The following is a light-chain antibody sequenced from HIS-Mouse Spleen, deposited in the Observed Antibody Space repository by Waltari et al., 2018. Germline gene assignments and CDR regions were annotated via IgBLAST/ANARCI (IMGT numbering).Light chain of an antibody. CDR3: CSYAGSYTWV. CDR1: SSDVGGYNY. Sequence: QSALTHPRSVSGSPGQSVTISCTGTSSDVGGYNYVSWYHQHPGKAPKLMIYDVSKRPSGVPDRFSGSKSGNTASLTISGLQAEDEADYYCCSYAGSYTWVFGGGTKLTVL. V-gene: IGLV2-11*01. J-gene: IGLJ3*02. CDR2: DVS.